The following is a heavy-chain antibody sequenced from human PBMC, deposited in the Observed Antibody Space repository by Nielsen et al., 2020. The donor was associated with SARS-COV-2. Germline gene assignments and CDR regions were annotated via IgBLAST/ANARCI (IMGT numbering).Heavy chain of an antibody. CDR3: AGHNYYYYGMDV. V-gene: IGHV3-33*08. CDR2: IWYDGSNK. Sequence: GGSLRLSCAASGFTFSSYGMHWVRQAPGKGLEWVAVIWYDGSNKYYADSVKGRFTISRDNSKNTLYRQMNSLRAEDTAVYYCAGHNYYYYGMDVWGQGTTVTVSS. J-gene: IGHJ6*02. CDR1: GFTFSSYG.